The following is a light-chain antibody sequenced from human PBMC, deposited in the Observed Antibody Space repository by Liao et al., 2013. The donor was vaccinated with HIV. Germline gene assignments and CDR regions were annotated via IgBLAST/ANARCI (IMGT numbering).Light chain of an antibody. J-gene: IGLJ1*01. CDR2: KDS. V-gene: IGLV3-25*03. CDR1: ALPKQY. CDR3: QSADSSGSSV. Sequence: SYELTQPPSVLVSPGQTARITCSGDALPKQYAYWYQQKPGQAPVLVIYKDSERPSGIPERFSGSSSGTTVTLTISGVQAEDEADYYCQSADSSGSSVFGTGTKVTVL.